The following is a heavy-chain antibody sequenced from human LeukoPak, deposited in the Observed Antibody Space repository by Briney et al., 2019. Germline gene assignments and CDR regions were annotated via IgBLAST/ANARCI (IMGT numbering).Heavy chain of an antibody. D-gene: IGHD4-17*01. CDR2: INPSGGST. CDR3: AREDGDYGKIFDY. V-gene: IGHV1-46*01. CDR1: GYTFTSYY. J-gene: IGHJ4*02. Sequence: ASVKVSCEASGYTFTSYYMHWVRQAPGQGLEWMGIINPSGGSTSCAQKFQGRVTMTRDTSTSTVYMELSSLRSEDTAVYYCAREDGDYGKIFDYWGQGTLVTVSS.